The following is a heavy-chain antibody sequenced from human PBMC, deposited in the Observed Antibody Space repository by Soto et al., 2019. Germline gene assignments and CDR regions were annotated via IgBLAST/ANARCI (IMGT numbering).Heavy chain of an antibody. V-gene: IGHV1-18*01. CDR3: ARGERRSGYSYGHFDN. CDR2: ISAYSGKT. J-gene: IGHJ4*02. D-gene: IGHD5-18*01. Sequence: QVQLVQSGPEVKKPGASVKVSCKASGYTFTSYGISWVRQAPGQGLAWMGWISAYSGKTNYTEKVQGRVTMTTDRSTSTAYMELRSLRSDDTAVYYCARGERRSGYSYGHFDNWGQGTLVTVSS. CDR1: GYTFTSYG.